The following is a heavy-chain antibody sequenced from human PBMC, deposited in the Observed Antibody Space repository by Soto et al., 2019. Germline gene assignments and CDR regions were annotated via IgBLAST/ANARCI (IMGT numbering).Heavy chain of an antibody. J-gene: IGHJ4*02. Sequence: QVQLVQSGAEVEKTGSSVKVSYKTSGGTFSTFGISWVRQAPGQGLEWMGGIIPFFGTAEYSQKFEDRITITADESTNTVYMDLRSLTSEDTAIYYCARTAPMDAGDKYYYDFWGQGALVTASS. CDR3: ARTAPMDAGDKYYYDF. V-gene: IGHV1-69*01. CDR1: GGTFSTFG. CDR2: IIPFFGTA. D-gene: IGHD3-16*01.